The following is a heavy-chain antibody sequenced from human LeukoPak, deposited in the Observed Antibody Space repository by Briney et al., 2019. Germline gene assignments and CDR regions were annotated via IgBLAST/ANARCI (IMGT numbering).Heavy chain of an antibody. Sequence: SGGSLRLSCAASGFTFSDYYMSWIRQAPGKGLEWVSYISSSGSTIYYADSVKGRFTISRDNAKNSLYLQMNSLRAEDTAVYYCAREGGTYYYDSSGYYDGGDYWGQGTLVTVSS. CDR1: GFTFSDYY. D-gene: IGHD3-22*01. CDR3: AREGGTYYYDSSGYYDGGDY. J-gene: IGHJ4*02. V-gene: IGHV3-11*01. CDR2: ISSSGSTI.